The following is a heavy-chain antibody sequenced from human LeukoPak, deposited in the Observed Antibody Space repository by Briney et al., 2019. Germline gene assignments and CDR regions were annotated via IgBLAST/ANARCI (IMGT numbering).Heavy chain of an antibody. D-gene: IGHD2-2*01. CDR1: GFTFSNYA. Sequence: GGSLRLSCAASGFTFSNYAMSWVRQAPGKGLEWVSAMSGSGGSTYYADSVKGRLTISRDNSKDTLYLQMDSLRAEDTAVYYCAKRGSVGIDYWGQGTLVTVSS. V-gene: IGHV3-23*01. CDR3: AKRGSVGIDY. CDR2: MSGSGGST. J-gene: IGHJ4*02.